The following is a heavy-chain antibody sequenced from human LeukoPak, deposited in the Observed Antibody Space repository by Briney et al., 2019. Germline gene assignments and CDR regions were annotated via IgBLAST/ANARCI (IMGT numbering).Heavy chain of an antibody. CDR2: ISSSSSYI. D-gene: IGHD1-1*01. CDR3: AREGYLAAFDI. J-gene: IGHJ3*02. CDR1: GFTFSSCS. Sequence: PGGSLRLSCGASGFTFSSCSMNWVRQAPGKGLEWVSSISSSSSYIYYADSVKGRFTISRDNAKNSLYLQMNSLRAEDTAVYYCAREGYLAAFDIWGQGTMVTVSS. V-gene: IGHV3-21*01.